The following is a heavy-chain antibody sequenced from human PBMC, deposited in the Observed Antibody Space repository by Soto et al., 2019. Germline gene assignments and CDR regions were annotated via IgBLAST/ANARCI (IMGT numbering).Heavy chain of an antibody. Sequence: QVQLVESGGGVVQPGRSLRLSCAASGFTFSSYGMHWVRQAPGKGLEWVAVISYDGSNKYYADSVKGRFTISRDNSKNTLYLQMNSLRAEDTAVYYCAKAVTAVAGRSFFDYWGQGTLVTVSS. J-gene: IGHJ4*02. V-gene: IGHV3-30*18. CDR2: ISYDGSNK. CDR1: GFTFSSYG. CDR3: AKAVTAVAGRSFFDY. D-gene: IGHD6-19*01.